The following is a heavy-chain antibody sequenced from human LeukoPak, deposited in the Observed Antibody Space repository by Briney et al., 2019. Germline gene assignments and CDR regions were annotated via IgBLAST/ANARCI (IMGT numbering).Heavy chain of an antibody. CDR3: ARANLEEGYSGYVPY. Sequence: SETLSLTCAVYSGSFSGYYWSWIRQPPGKGLEWIGEINHSGSTNYNPSLKGRVTISVDTSKNQFSLKLSSVTAADTAVYYCARANLEEGYSGYVPYWGQGTLVTVSS. D-gene: IGHD5-12*01. V-gene: IGHV4-34*01. CDR1: SGSFSGYY. J-gene: IGHJ4*02. CDR2: INHSGST.